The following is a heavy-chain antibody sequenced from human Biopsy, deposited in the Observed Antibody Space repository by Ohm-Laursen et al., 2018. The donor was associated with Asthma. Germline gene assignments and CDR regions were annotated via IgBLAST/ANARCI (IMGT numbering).Heavy chain of an antibody. V-gene: IGHV1-69*13. J-gene: IGHJ4*02. Sequence: SVKVSCKSLGGTFNTYVIGWGRQAPGQGLEWMGGINSVFGTTTYPQKFQDRVTINADDSTSTVYMELSSLRSEDTAVYYCARKAGSCISRTCYSLDFWGQGTLVTVSS. CDR3: ARKAGSCISRTCYSLDF. CDR2: INSVFGTT. CDR1: GGTFNTYV. D-gene: IGHD2-2*01.